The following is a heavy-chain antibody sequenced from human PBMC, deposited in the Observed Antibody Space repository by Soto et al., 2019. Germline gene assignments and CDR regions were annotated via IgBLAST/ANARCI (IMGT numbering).Heavy chain of an antibody. Sequence: PSETLSLTCTVSGGSISSSSYYWGWIRQPPGKGLEWIGSIYYSGSTYYNPSLKSRVTISVDTSKNQFSLKLSSVTAADTAVYYCARHLTPTHRPQYYYDSSGYYSTFDYWGQGTLVTVSS. CDR2: IYYSGST. J-gene: IGHJ4*02. V-gene: IGHV4-39*01. CDR3: ARHLTPTHRPQYYYDSSGYYSTFDY. D-gene: IGHD3-22*01. CDR1: GGSISSSSYY.